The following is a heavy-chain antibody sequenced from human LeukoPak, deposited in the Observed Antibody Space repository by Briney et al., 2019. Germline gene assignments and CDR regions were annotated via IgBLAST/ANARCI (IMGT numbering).Heavy chain of an antibody. CDR3: AREGFDS. J-gene: IGHJ4*02. Sequence: ASVKVSCKASGYTFTNYDINWVREATGQGLEWMGYMNPNSGNTGYAQKFQGRVTITKNTSISTAYMELSSLRSEDTAVYYCAREGFDSWGQGTLVTVSS. CDR1: GYTFTNYD. V-gene: IGHV1-8*03. CDR2: MNPNSGNT.